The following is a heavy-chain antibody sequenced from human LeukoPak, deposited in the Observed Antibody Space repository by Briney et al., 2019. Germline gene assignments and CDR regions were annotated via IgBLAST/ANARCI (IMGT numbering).Heavy chain of an antibody. J-gene: IGHJ4*02. V-gene: IGHV4-59*01. Sequence: SETLSLTCTVSGGSISSYYWSWIRQPPGKGLEWIGYIYYSGSTNYNPSLKSRVTISVDTSKNQFSLKLSSVTAADTAVYYCARQGYSGYDFPEYYFDYWGQGTLVTVSS. CDR1: GGSISSYY. CDR3: ARQGYSGYDFPEYYFDY. CDR2: IYYSGST. D-gene: IGHD5-12*01.